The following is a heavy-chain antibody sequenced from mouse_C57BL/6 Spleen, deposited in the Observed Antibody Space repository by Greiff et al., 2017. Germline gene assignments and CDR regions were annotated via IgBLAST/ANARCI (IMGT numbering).Heavy chain of an antibody. CDR2: INPGSGGT. CDR1: GYAFTNYL. D-gene: IGHD2-3*01. CDR3: ARKDGYRGFAY. J-gene: IGHJ3*01. Sequence: VQLQQSGAELVRPGTSVKVSCKASGYAFTNYLIEWVKQRPGQGLEWIGVINPGSGGTNYNEKFKGKATLTADKSSSTAYMQLSSLTSEDSAVYFCARKDGYRGFAYWGQGTLVTVSA. V-gene: IGHV1-54*01.